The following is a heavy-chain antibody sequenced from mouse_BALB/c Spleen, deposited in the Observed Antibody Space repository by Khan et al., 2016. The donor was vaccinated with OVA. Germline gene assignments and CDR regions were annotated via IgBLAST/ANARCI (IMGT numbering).Heavy chain of an antibody. CDR2: ISYSGST. Sequence: EVKLQESGPGLVKPSQSLSLTCTVTGYSITSDYAWNWIRQFPGNKLEWMGYISYSGSTTYNPSLKSRTSITRDTSTDQFFLQLKSVTSEDTATYYCASELGRYYALDYWGQGTSVTVSS. V-gene: IGHV3-2*02. D-gene: IGHD4-1*01. CDR3: ASELGRYYALDY. J-gene: IGHJ4*01. CDR1: GYSITSDYA.